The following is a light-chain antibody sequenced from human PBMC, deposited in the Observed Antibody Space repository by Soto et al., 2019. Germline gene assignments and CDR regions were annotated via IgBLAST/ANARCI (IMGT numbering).Light chain of an antibody. CDR2: AAS. Sequence: DIQMTQSPSSLSASVGDTVTISCRASQSISSYLNWYQQKPWKAPKLLIYAASSLQRGVPSRFSGSGSGTDFTLTISSLEPEDFATYYCQQSYSTLLTFGGGTKVEIK. CDR1: QSISSY. V-gene: IGKV1-39*01. J-gene: IGKJ4*01. CDR3: QQSYSTLLT.